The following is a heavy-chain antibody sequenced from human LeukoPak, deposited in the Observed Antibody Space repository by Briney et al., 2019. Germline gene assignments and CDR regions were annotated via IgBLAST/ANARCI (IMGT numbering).Heavy chain of an antibody. J-gene: IGHJ4*02. D-gene: IGHD3-10*01. Sequence: GGSLRLSCAASGFTFSSYAMSGVRQAPGKGREGVSVSSGSGGNTYYADSVKGRFTISRDTSKNTLYLQMNSLRAEDTAVYYCAKDLSGLWFRFFDYWGQGTLVTASS. CDR3: AKDLSGLWFRFFDY. CDR2: SSGSGGNT. CDR1: GFTFSSYA. V-gene: IGHV3-23*01.